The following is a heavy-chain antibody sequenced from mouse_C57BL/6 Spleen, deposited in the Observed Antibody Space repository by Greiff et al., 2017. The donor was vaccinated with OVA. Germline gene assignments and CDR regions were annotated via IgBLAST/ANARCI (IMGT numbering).Heavy chain of an antibody. CDR1: GYSITSGYY. CDR2: ISYDGSN. V-gene: IGHV3-6*01. D-gene: IGHD2-3*01. J-gene: IGHJ3*01. CDR3: ARVSDGYYSAWFAY. Sequence: EVKLMESGPGLVKPSQSLSLTCSVTGYSITSGYYWNWIRQFPGNKLEWMGYISYDGSNNYNPSLKNRISITRDTSKNQFFLKLNSGTTEDTATDYCARVSDGYYSAWFAYWGQGTLVTVSA.